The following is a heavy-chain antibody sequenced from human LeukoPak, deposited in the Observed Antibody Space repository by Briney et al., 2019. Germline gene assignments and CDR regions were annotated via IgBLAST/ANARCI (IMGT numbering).Heavy chain of an antibody. J-gene: IGHJ4*02. CDR2: ISSSSYI. V-gene: IGHV3-69-1*01. Sequence: PGGSLRLSCAASGFTFSDYYMSWIRQAPGKGLEWVSSISSSSYIYYADSVKGRFTISRDNAKNSLYLQMNSLRAEDTAVYYCARSDLYYPYFDYWGQGTLVTVSS. D-gene: IGHD3-10*01. CDR1: GFTFSDYY. CDR3: ARSDLYYPYFDY.